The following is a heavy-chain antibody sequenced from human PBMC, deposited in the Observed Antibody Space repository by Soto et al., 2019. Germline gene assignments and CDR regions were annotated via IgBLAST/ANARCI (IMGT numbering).Heavy chain of an antibody. V-gene: IGHV1-18*01. J-gene: IGHJ4*02. D-gene: IGHD3-22*01. CDR2: ISTYNGNT. Sequence: QVQLVQSGAEVKKPGASVKVSCKASGYTFTTYGMSWVRQAPGQGLDWMGWISTYNGNTKYAERLKDKVTMTTDTTTSTAYMELKSLRSDDTAVYYCARGPTDYYDNSGDYFLDYWGQGTLVTVSS. CDR1: GYTFTTYG. CDR3: ARGPTDYYDNSGDYFLDY.